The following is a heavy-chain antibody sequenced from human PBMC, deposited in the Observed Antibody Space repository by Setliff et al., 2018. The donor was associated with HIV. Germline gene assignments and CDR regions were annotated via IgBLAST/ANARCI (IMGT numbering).Heavy chain of an antibody. V-gene: IGHV4-4*07. D-gene: IGHD3-3*01. Sequence: SETLSLTCTASGGSISSYYWSWIRQPAGKGLEWIGRIYTSGSTYYNPSLKSRVTISVDTSKNQFSLKVNSVTAADTAVYYCARFGVVILRGLDVWGKGTTVTVSS. CDR3: ARFGVVILRGLDV. CDR1: GGSISSYY. J-gene: IGHJ6*04. CDR2: IYTSGST.